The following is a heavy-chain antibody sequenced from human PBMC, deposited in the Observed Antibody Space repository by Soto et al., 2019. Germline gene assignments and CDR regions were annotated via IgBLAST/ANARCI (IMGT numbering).Heavy chain of an antibody. D-gene: IGHD4-17*01. CDR3: ARDDDYGENGFDY. J-gene: IGHJ4*02. Sequence: QVQLVESGGGVVQPGRSLRLSCAASGFTFSRYGMHWVRQAPGKGLEWVAVILDDGSDQNYVDSVKGRFTISRDNSKNRLYLPMNSRRAEDTSVYYCARDDDYGENGFDYWGQGTLVTVSS. CDR1: GFTFSRYG. V-gene: IGHV3-33*01. CDR2: ILDDGSDQ.